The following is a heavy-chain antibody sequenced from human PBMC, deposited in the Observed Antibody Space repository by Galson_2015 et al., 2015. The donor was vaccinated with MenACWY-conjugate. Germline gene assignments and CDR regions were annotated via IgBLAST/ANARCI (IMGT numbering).Heavy chain of an antibody. CDR2: IKKDGSEK. Sequence: SLRLSCAVSGFTFRNYWMTWVRQAPGKGLEWVATIKKDGSEKYYVDSVKGRFTISRDNIKNSMFLEMNSLRAEDTAVYHCARGHYGMDVWGQGTTVTASS. CDR3: ARGHYGMDV. V-gene: IGHV3-7*03. J-gene: IGHJ6*02. CDR1: GFTFRNYW.